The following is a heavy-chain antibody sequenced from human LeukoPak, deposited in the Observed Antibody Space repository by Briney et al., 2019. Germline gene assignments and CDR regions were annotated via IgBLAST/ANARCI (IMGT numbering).Heavy chain of an antibody. CDR3: ARDDLRSSSYDY. J-gene: IGHJ4*02. V-gene: IGHV4-59*12. CDR2: IYYSGST. Sequence: KPSETLSLTCTVSGGSISSYCWSWIRQPPGKGLEWIGYIYYSGSTNYNPSLKSRVTISGDTSKNQFSLKLSSVTAADTAVYYCARDDLRSSSYDYWGQGTLVTVSS. D-gene: IGHD6-13*01. CDR1: GGSISSYC.